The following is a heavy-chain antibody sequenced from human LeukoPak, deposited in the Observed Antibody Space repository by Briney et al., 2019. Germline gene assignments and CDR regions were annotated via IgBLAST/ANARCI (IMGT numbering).Heavy chain of an antibody. CDR2: ISSSGSTI. J-gene: IGHJ4*02. CDR1: GFTFSSYE. CDR3: ARDHPGIITYFDY. V-gene: IGHV3-48*03. D-gene: IGHD3-10*01. Sequence: GGSLRLSCAASGFTFSSYEMNWVRQAPGKGLEWVSYISSSGSTIYYADSVKGRITISRDNAKNSLYLQMNSLRAEDTAVYYCARDHPGIITYFDYWGQGTLVTVSS.